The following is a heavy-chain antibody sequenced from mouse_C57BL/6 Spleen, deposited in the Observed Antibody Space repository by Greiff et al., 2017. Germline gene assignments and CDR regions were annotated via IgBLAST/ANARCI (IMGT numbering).Heavy chain of an antibody. CDR3: ARDGFYYFDY. V-gene: IGHV1-82*01. Sequence: QVQLQQPGAELVKPGASVKLSCKASGYAFSSSWMNWVKQRPGKGLEWIGRIYPGDGDTNYNGKFKGKATLTADKSSSTAYMQLSSLTSEDSAVYFCARDGFYYFDYWGQGTTLTVSS. CDR2: IYPGDGDT. D-gene: IGHD2-3*01. CDR1: GYAFSSSW. J-gene: IGHJ2*01.